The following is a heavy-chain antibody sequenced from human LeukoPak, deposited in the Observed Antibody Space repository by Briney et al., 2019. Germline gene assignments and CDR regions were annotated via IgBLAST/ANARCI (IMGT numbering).Heavy chain of an antibody. CDR2: IIPIFGTA. Sequence: GASVKVSCKASGGTFSSYAISWVRQAPGQGLEWMGGIIPIFGTANYAQKFQGRVTITTDESTSTAYMELSSRRSEDTAVYYCARDKTGHSSSSFDYYYYYMDVWGKGTTVTVSS. D-gene: IGHD6-6*01. CDR3: ARDKTGHSSSSFDYYYYYMDV. CDR1: GGTFSSYA. V-gene: IGHV1-69*05. J-gene: IGHJ6*03.